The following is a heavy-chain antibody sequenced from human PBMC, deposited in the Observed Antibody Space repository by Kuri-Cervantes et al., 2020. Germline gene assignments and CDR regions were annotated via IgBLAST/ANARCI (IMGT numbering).Heavy chain of an antibody. CDR3: ARDNGPMVQGVIY. CDR1: GYSFTSYY. D-gene: IGHD3-10*01. V-gene: IGHV1-2*04. CDR2: INPNSGGT. Sequence: ASVKVSCKGSGYSFTSYYMHWVRQAPGRGLEWMGWINPNSGGTNYAQKFQGWVTMTRDTSISTAYMELSRLRSDDTAVYYCARDNGPMVQGVIYWGQGTLVTVSS. J-gene: IGHJ4*02.